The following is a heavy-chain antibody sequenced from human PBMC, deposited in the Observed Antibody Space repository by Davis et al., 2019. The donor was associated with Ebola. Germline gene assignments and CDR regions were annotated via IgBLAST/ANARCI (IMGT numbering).Heavy chain of an antibody. CDR1: GYTFTNYY. CDR3: TTPGGQDSGYDVFDI. Sequence: ASVLVSCQASGYTFTNYYMHWVRQAPVQGLEWMGLINPNYGRTIYAQKFHGRVTVTRDTSTTTVYMDLSSLRSEDTALYYCTTPGGQDSGYDVFDIWSQGTMVTVSS. D-gene: IGHD5-12*01. CDR2: INPNYGRT. V-gene: IGHV1-46*03. J-gene: IGHJ3*02.